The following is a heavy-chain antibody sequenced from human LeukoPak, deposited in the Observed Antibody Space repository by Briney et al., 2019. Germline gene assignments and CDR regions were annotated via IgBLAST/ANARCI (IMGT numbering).Heavy chain of an antibody. CDR1: KFTFSSYA. CDR3: AILGGVDAFDI. CDR2: IQFDGSNT. Sequence: GGSLRLSCAASKFTFSSYAMHWVRQAPGKGLEWVAFIQFDGSNTYYADSVKGRFTISRDNAKNSLYLQMNSLRAEDTALYYCAILGGVDAFDIWGQGTMVTVSS. V-gene: IGHV3-30*02. D-gene: IGHD3-16*01. J-gene: IGHJ3*02.